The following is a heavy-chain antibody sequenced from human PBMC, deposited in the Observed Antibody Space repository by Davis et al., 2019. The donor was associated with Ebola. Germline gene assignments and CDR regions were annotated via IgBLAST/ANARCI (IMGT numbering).Heavy chain of an antibody. Sequence: SETLSLTCAVSGGSISSSNWWSWVRQPPGKGLAWIGEIYHSGSTNYNPSLKSRVTISVDTSKNQFSLKLSSVTAADTAVYYCARGCSSTSCYWYYYGMDVWGQGTTVTVSS. CDR2: IYHSGST. CDR3: ARGCSSTSCYWYYYGMDV. D-gene: IGHD2-2*01. V-gene: IGHV4-4*02. CDR1: GGSISSSNW. J-gene: IGHJ6*02.